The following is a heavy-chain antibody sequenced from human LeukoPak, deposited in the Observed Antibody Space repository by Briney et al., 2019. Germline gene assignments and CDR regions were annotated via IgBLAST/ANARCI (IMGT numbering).Heavy chain of an antibody. Sequence: SVEVSCKASGGTFSSYAISWVRQAPGQGLEWMGGIIPIFGTANYAQKFQGRVTITADESTSTAYMELSSLRSEDTAVYYCARIASGSYGAFDIWGQGTMVTVSS. V-gene: IGHV1-69*13. D-gene: IGHD1-26*01. CDR3: ARIASGSYGAFDI. CDR2: IIPIFGTA. CDR1: GGTFSSYA. J-gene: IGHJ3*02.